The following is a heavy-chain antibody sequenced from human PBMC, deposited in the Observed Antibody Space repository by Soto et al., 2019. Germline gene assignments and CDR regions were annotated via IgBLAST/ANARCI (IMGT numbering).Heavy chain of an antibody. D-gene: IGHD1-1*01. CDR2: IGADNGDT. CDR1: GYTFSTYG. J-gene: IGHJ5*02. CDR3: ARDWKGAEGFDP. Sequence: QVQLVQSGAEVKKPGASVKVSCKASGYTFSTYGFSWVRQAPGQGLEWMGWIGADNGDTNYAQNFKGRXIMXTXTSTTTSSMELRSLTSDDTAVYFCARDWKGAEGFDPWGQGTLVTVSS. V-gene: IGHV1-18*01.